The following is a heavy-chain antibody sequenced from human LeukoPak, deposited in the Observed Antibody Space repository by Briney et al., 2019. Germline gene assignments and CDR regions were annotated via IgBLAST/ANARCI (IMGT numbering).Heavy chain of an antibody. D-gene: IGHD2-2*01. J-gene: IGHJ6*02. CDR1: GFTFSSYA. CDR3: ARDQVPAARGVGYYYGMDV. Sequence: GGSLRLSCAASGFTFSSYAMSWVRQAPGKGLEWVSTLSGSGASTYYADSVKGRFTISRDNSKNTLYLQMNSLRAEDSAVYYCARDQVPAARGVGYYYGMDVWGQGTTVTVSS. V-gene: IGHV3-23*01. CDR2: LSGSGAST.